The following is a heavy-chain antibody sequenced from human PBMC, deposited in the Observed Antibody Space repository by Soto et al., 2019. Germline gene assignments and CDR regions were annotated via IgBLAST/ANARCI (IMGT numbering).Heavy chain of an antibody. CDR3: ATASRAPYYFDY. CDR2: FDPEDGET. J-gene: IGHJ4*02. CDR1: GYTLTELS. V-gene: IGHV1-24*01. Sequence: GASVKVSCKVSGYTLTELSMHWVRQAPGKGLEWMGGFDPEDGETIYAQKFQGRVTMTEDTSTDTAYMELSSLRSEDTAVYYCATASRAPYYFDYWGQGTLVTVSS.